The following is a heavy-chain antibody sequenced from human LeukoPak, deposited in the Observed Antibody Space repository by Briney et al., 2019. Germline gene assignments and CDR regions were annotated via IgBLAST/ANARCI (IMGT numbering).Heavy chain of an antibody. J-gene: IGHJ5*02. Sequence: DSLKISCKSPEYDFANYWIGWVRQTPGRGLEWMGIAHPATSIIHYGPSFQGQVTISFDRSLSTAYLQWTSLRASDSAMYFCARRNFYDTYLDPWGRGTLVTASS. CDR1: EYDFANYW. CDR2: AHPATSII. D-gene: IGHD2/OR15-2a*01. CDR3: ARRNFYDTYLDP. V-gene: IGHV5-51*01.